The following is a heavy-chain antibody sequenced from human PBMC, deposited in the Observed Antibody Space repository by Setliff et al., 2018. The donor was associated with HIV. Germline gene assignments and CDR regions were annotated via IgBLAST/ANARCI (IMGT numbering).Heavy chain of an antibody. CDR2: IYTSGST. Sequence: PSETLSLTCTVSGGSISSYYWSWIRQPAGKGLEWIGRIYTSGSTNYNPSLKSRVTMSVDTSKDTLYLQMNSLRSEDTAVYFCAKSFNSGPTNWNIDVWGTGTTVTVSS. D-gene: IGHD1-20*01. CDR1: GGSISSYY. CDR3: AKSFNSGPTNWNIDV. V-gene: IGHV4-4*07. J-gene: IGHJ6*03.